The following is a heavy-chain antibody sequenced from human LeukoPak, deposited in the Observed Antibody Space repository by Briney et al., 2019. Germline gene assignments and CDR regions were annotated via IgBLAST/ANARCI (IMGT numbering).Heavy chain of an antibody. J-gene: IGHJ6*03. Sequence: SETLSLTCTVSGGSISSYYWSWIRQPPGKGLEWIGYIYYSGSTNYNPSLKSRVTISVDTSKNQFSLKLSSVTAADTAVYYCAGQRITIFGVVNKIDYYYMDVWGKGTTVTVSS. CDR2: IYYSGST. CDR1: GGSISSYY. D-gene: IGHD3-3*01. V-gene: IGHV4-59*01. CDR3: AGQRITIFGVVNKIDYYYMDV.